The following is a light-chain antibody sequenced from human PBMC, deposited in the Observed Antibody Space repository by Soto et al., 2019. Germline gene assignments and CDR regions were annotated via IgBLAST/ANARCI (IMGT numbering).Light chain of an antibody. CDR1: SSDVGSYNL. Sequence: QSVVTQPASVSGSPGQSITISCSGTSSDVGSYNLVSWYQQHPGEAPKLMIYDDSKRPSGVSNRFSGSKSVNTASLTISGLQAEDEADYYCCSYVRGGTVIFGGGTKLTVL. CDR2: DDS. CDR3: CSYVRGGTVI. J-gene: IGLJ2*01. V-gene: IGLV2-23*01.